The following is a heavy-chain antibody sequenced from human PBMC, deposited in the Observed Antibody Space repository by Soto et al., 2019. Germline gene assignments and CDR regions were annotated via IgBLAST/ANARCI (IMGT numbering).Heavy chain of an antibody. CDR1: GFTFSIYS. Sequence: GSLRLSCAASGFTFSIYSMNWVRQAPGKGLEWVSYISSSSSTIYYADSVKGRFTISRDNAKNSLYLQMNSLRDEDTAVYYCARDGSDSSGWYNWFDPWGQGTLVTVSS. J-gene: IGHJ5*02. D-gene: IGHD6-19*01. V-gene: IGHV3-48*02. CDR3: ARDGSDSSGWYNWFDP. CDR2: ISSSSSTI.